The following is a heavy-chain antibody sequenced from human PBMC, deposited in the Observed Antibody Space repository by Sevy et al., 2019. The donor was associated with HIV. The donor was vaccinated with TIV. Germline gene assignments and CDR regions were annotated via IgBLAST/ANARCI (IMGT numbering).Heavy chain of an antibody. CDR2: IHHSGST. CDR1: GYSISTNNW. J-gene: IGHJ6*02. V-gene: IGHV4-4*02. CDR3: ARDLNDFWSGPLDV. Sequence: SETLSLTCAVSGYSISTNNWWSWVRQSPGEGLEWIGEIHHSGSTNYNPSLKSRVTMSVDKSKNQFSLKLTSVTAADTAVYYCARDLNDFWSGPLDVWGQGTTVTVSS. D-gene: IGHD3-3*01.